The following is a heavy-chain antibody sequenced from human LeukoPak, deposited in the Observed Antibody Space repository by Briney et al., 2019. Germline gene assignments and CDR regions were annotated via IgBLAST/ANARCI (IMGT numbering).Heavy chain of an antibody. Sequence: SETLSLTCAVYGGSFSGYYWSWIRQPPGKGLEWIGEINHSGSTNYNLSLKCRVTISVDTSKNQFSLKLSSVTAADTAVYYCARVVGATLSHWGQGTLVTVSS. CDR2: INHSGST. V-gene: IGHV4-34*01. CDR1: GGSFSGYY. J-gene: IGHJ4*02. CDR3: ARVVGATLSH. D-gene: IGHD1-26*01.